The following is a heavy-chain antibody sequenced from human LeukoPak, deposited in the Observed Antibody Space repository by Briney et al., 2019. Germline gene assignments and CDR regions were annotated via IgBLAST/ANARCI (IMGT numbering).Heavy chain of an antibody. D-gene: IGHD3-16*02. V-gene: IGHV4-4*07. CDR3: ARSSNYDYVWGSYRYPHYYYGMDV. CDR1: GGSISSYY. J-gene: IGHJ6*02. CDR2: IYTSGST. Sequence: SETLSLTCTVSGGSISSYYWSWIRQPAGKGLEWIGRIYTSGSTNYNPSLKSRVTMSVDTSKNQFSLKLSSVTAADTAVYYCARSSNYDYVWGSYRYPHYYYGMDVWGQGTTVTVS.